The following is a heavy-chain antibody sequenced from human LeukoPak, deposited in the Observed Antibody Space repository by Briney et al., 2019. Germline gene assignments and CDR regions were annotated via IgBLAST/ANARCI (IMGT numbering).Heavy chain of an antibody. J-gene: IGHJ4*02. CDR1: GFTFSSYW. V-gene: IGHV3-74*01. Sequence: GGSLRLSCVASGFTFSSYWMHWVRQAPGKGLGWVSRINSDGSSTSYADSVKGRFTISRDNAKNTLYLQMNSLRAEDTAVYYCVQLSVRYYWGQGTLVTVSS. CDR3: VQLSVRYY. D-gene: IGHD5-18*01. CDR2: INSDGSST.